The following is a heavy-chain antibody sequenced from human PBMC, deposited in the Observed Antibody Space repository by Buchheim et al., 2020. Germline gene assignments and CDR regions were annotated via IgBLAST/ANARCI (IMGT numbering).Heavy chain of an antibody. CDR1: GFTFSSYA. V-gene: IGHV3-23*01. J-gene: IGHJ4*02. D-gene: IGHD3-22*01. CDR2: ISDSGGST. Sequence: EVQLLESGGGLVQPGGSLRLSCAASGFTFSSYAMSWVRQAPGKGLEWVSAISDSGGSTYYADSVEGRFTISRDNSKNTLYLQMNSLRAEDTAAYYCAKDLSYYDSSGSPGVDWGQGTL. CDR3: AKDLSYYDSSGSPGVD.